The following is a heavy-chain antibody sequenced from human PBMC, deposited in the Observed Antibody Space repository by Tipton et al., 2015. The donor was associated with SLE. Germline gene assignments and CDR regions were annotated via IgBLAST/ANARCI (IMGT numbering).Heavy chain of an antibody. D-gene: IGHD3-10*01. CDR3: ARREGDLRNNWFDP. V-gene: IGHV4-59*08. CDR2: IYYSVTT. J-gene: IGHJ5*02. Sequence: TLSLTCTVSGGSINSFHWGWIRQPPGQGLQWIGYIYYSVTTNYNPSLKSRVTISADASKNQFSLRLTSVTAADTAVYYCARREGDLRNNWFDPWGQGTLVTVSS. CDR1: GGSINSFH.